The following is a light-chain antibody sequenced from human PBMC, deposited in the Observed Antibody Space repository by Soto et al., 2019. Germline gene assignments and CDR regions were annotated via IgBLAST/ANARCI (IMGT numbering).Light chain of an antibody. CDR2: DAC. Sequence: EIVLTQSPATLSLSPGETATLSCRASQSISNYLAWYQHKPGQAPRLLILDACTRATGIPTRFSGSGSGTDFTLTISGLEPEDFAIYYCQKRGNWPQFGQGTRLEIK. J-gene: IGKJ5*01. CDR3: QKRGNWPQ. V-gene: IGKV3-11*01. CDR1: QSISNY.